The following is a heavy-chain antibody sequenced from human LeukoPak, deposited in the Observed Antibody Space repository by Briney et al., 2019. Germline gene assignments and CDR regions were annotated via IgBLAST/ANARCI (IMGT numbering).Heavy chain of an antibody. CDR2: IYSGGST. J-gene: IGHJ4*02. Sequence: GGSLRLSCSASGFTVSSSNMNWVRQAPGKGLEWISVIYSGGSTHYADSVKGRFTISRDNSKNTLFLQMNSLRAEDAAVYYCAKEEQQFDYFDYWGQGTLVTVSS. CDR1: GFTVSSSN. D-gene: IGHD6-6*01. CDR3: AKEEQQFDYFDY. V-gene: IGHV3-53*01.